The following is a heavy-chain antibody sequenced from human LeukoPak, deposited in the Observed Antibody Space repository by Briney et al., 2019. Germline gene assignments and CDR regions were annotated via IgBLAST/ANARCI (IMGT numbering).Heavy chain of an antibody. CDR3: ARSGYQLLASNWFDP. Sequence: SETLSLTCAVYGGSFSGYYWSWLRQPPGKGLEWIGEINHSGSTNYNPSLKSRVTISVDTSKNQFSLKLSSVTAADTAVYYCARSGYQLLASNWFDPWGQGTLVTVSS. CDR1: GGSFSGYY. V-gene: IGHV4-34*01. CDR2: INHSGST. J-gene: IGHJ5*02. D-gene: IGHD2-2*01.